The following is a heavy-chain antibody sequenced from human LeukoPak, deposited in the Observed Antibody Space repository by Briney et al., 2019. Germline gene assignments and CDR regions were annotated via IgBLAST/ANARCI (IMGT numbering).Heavy chain of an antibody. V-gene: IGHV3-74*01. J-gene: IGHJ4*02. CDR1: GFTFSSYW. D-gene: IGHD4-11*01. CDR2: INSDGSST. Sequence: GGSLRLSCAASGFTFSSYWMHWVRQAPGEGRVCVSRINSDGSSTSYADSVKGQFTISRDNAKNTMYLQMNSLRAEDTAVYYCASILMTAVTDFDYWGQGTLVTVSS. CDR3: ASILMTAVTDFDY.